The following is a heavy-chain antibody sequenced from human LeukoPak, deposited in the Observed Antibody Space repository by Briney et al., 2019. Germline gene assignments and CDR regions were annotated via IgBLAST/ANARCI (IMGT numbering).Heavy chain of an antibody. CDR1: GFTFSRDA. D-gene: IGHD1-14*01. Sequence: PGRSLRLSCAASGFTFSRDAMHWVRQAPGKGLEWVAVVWYDGGNKYYADSVKGRFTISRGNSKNTLCLHMNSLRAEDTAVYYCARDVTTLNYMDVWGRGTTVTVSS. CDR3: ARDVTTLNYMDV. J-gene: IGHJ6*03. V-gene: IGHV3-33*01. CDR2: VWYDGGNK.